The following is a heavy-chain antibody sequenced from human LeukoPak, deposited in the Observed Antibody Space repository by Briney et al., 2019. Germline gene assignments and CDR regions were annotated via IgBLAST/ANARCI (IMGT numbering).Heavy chain of an antibody. CDR1: GFTFSSYS. CDR3: ASDNGIQPLWY. D-gene: IGHD5-18*01. CDR2: ISSSSYI. Sequence: PGGSLRLSCAASGFTFSSYSMNWVRQAPGKGLEWVSSISSSSYIYYADSVKGRFTISRNNTKNSMDLQMNSLRAEDTAVYYCASDNGIQPLWYWGQGTLGTVSS. V-gene: IGHV3-21*01. J-gene: IGHJ4*02.